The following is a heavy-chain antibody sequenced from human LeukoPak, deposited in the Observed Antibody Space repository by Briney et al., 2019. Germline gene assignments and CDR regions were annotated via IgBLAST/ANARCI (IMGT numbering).Heavy chain of an antibody. CDR1: GGSFSGYY. CDR3: ARGRWYYDSGGYNPGRRFDY. CDR2: INHSGST. D-gene: IGHD3-22*01. Sequence: SETLSLTCAVYGGSFSGYYWSWIRQPPGKGLEWIGEINHSGSTNYNPSLKSRVTISVDTSKNQFSLKLSSVTAADTAVYYCARGRWYYDSGGYNPGRRFDYWGQGTLVTVSS. V-gene: IGHV4-34*01. J-gene: IGHJ4*02.